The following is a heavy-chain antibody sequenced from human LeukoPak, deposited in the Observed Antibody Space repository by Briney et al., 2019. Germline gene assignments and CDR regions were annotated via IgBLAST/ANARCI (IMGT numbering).Heavy chain of an antibody. CDR3: ARGLGYCSGGSCYSRRLGYYGMDV. CDR2: INHSGST. J-gene: IGHJ6*02. V-gene: IGHV4-34*01. Sequence: SETLSLTCAVYGGSFSGYYWSWIRQPPGKGLEWIGEINHSGSTNYNPSLKSRVTISVDTSKNQFSLNLSSVTAADTAVYYCARGLGYCSGGSCYSRRLGYYGMDVWGQGTTVTVSS. CDR1: GGSFSGYY. D-gene: IGHD2-15*01.